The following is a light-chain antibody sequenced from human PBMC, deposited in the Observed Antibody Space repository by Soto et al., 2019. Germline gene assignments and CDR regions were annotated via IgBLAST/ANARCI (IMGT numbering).Light chain of an antibody. CDR1: QSISTW. CDR2: DAS. CDR3: QQYNSYWYT. J-gene: IGKJ2*01. V-gene: IGKV1-5*01. Sequence: DIQMTQSPSTLSASVGDRVIITCRASQSISTWLAWYQQKPGKAPNLLIYDASTLQSGVPLMFSGSGSGTEFTLTISSLQPDDFATYYCQQYNSYWYTFGQGTRLEIK.